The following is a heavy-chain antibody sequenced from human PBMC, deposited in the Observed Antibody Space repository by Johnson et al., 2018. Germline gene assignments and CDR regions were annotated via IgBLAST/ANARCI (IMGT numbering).Heavy chain of an antibody. D-gene: IGHD3-22*01. Sequence: VQLVESGGGLVQPGGSLRLSCAASGFSISNYWMHWVRQPPGKGLVWVSRINGDGSNSGYVDSVKGRFTISRDNAKNTLDLQMNRLSAEDTAVYYCARTPYYDRGGRTAIETWGQWTMVTVSS. V-gene: IGHV3-74*02. CDR1: GFSISNYW. CDR2: INGDGSNS. J-gene: IGHJ3*02. CDR3: ARTPYYDRGGRTAIET.